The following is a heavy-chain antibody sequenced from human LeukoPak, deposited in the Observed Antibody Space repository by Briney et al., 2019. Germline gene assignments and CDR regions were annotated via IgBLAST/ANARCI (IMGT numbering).Heavy chain of an antibody. Sequence: QAGGSLRLSCAASGFTFSSYGMHWVRQAPGKGLEWVAFIRYDGSNKYYADSVKGRFTISRDNSKNTLYLQMNSLRAEDTAVYYCAKDRGGCSSTSCPADYWGQGTLVTVSS. J-gene: IGHJ4*02. CDR1: GFTFSSYG. CDR3: AKDRGGCSSTSCPADY. V-gene: IGHV3-30*02. CDR2: IRYDGSNK. D-gene: IGHD2-2*01.